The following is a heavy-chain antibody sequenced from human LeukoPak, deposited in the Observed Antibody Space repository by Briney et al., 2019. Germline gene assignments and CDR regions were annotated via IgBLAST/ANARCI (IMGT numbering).Heavy chain of an antibody. J-gene: IGHJ6*03. CDR1: GFTFSSYS. CDR2: ISSSSSYI. CDR3: ARDPPTTSGYDEGGTSSFYYYYYYMDV. D-gene: IGHD5-12*01. Sequence: GGSLRLSCAASGFTFSSYSMNWVRQAPGKGLEWVSSISSSSSYIYYADSVKGRFTISRDNAKNSLYVQMNSLRAEDTAVYYCARDPPTTSGYDEGGTSSFYYYYYYMDVWGKGTTVTVSS. V-gene: IGHV3-21*01.